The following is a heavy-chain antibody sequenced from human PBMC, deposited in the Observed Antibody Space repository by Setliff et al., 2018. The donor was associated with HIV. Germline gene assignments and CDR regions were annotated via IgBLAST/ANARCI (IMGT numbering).Heavy chain of an antibody. Sequence: SETLSLTCAVSGYSISSGYYWAWIRQPPGKGLEWIGHIYHTGSTYSNPSLKRRVTIPVDTSKNQFSLKLTSVTAADTAVYYCARLESGVFDIWGQGTMVTVSS. CDR3: ARLESGVFDI. CDR1: GYSISSGYY. CDR2: IYHTGST. D-gene: IGHD2-8*01. J-gene: IGHJ3*02. V-gene: IGHV4-38-2*01.